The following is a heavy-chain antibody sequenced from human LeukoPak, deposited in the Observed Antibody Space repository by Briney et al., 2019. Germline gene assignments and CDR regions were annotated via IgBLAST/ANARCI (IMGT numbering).Heavy chain of an antibody. V-gene: IGHV3-48*03. J-gene: IGHJ4*02. CDR1: GFTFSSYE. CDR3: ARGGYSYGYGYYYDSSGYYTAFDY. Sequence: GGSLRLSCAASGFTFSSYEMNWVRQAPGKGLEWVSYISSSSSTIYYADSVKGRFTISRDNAKNSLYLQMNSLRAEDTAVYYCARGGYSYGYGYYYDSSGYYTAFDYWGQGTLVTVSS. CDR2: ISSSSSTI. D-gene: IGHD3-22*01.